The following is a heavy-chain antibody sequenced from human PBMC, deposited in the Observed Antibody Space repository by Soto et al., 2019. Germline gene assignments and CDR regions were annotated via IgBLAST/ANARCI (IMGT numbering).Heavy chain of an antibody. CDR2: MNPNSGKT. J-gene: IGHJ4*02. D-gene: IGHD3-3*01. CDR3: ARGRFLEWLFASNY. V-gene: IGHV1-8*01. CDR1: GYTFTSYD. Sequence: ASVKVSCKASGYTFTSYDINWVRQATGQGLEWMGWMNPNSGKTGYAQKFQGRVNMTRNTSISTAYMELSSLRSEDTAVYYCARGRFLEWLFASNYWGQGTLVTVSS.